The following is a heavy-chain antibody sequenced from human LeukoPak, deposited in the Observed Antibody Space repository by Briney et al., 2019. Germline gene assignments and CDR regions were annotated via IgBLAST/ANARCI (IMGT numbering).Heavy chain of an antibody. CDR1: GFTFSNYW. CDR3: AKHLINWGSPDY. V-gene: IGHV3-7*01. J-gene: IGHJ4*02. Sequence: PGGSLRLSCAASGFTFSNYWLTWVRQTPGRGLEWVASIKEDGSEKLYVDSVVGRFTISRDNAKNSLYLQMNSLRAEDTAVYFCAKHLINWGSPDYWGQGTLVTVSS. CDR2: IKEDGSEK. D-gene: IGHD3-10*01.